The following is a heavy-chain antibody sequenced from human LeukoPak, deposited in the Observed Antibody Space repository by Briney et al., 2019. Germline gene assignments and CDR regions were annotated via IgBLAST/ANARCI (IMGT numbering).Heavy chain of an antibody. Sequence: KPSETLSLTCTVSGGSISSDDYYWSWIRQPPGKGLEWIGYIYYSGSTYYNPSLKTRVTMSVDTSKNQFSLKVSSVTAADTAVFYCARTTVPTSMHFDYWGQGTLVTVSS. D-gene: IGHD4-17*01. CDR3: ARTTVPTSMHFDY. CDR1: GGSISSDDYY. J-gene: IGHJ4*02. CDR2: IYYSGST. V-gene: IGHV4-30-4*01.